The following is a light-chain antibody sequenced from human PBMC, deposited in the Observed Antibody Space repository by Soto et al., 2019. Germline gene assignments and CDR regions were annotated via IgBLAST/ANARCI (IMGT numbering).Light chain of an antibody. CDR3: QSYDSSLSGWV. CDR1: SSDVGGYNY. Sequence: QSALTQPASVSGSPGQSITISCTGTSSDVGGYNYVSWYQQHPGKAPKLMIYDVNTRPSGVSNRFSGSKSGTSASLAITGLRAEDEADYYCQSYDSSLSGWVFGGGTKLTVL. V-gene: IGLV2-14*01. CDR2: DVN. J-gene: IGLJ3*02.